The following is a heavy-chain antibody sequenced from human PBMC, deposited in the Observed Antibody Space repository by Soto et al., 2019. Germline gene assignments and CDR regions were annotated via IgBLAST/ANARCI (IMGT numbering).Heavy chain of an antibody. CDR1: GGTFSSYA. V-gene: IGHV1-69*01. J-gene: IGHJ6*02. Sequence: QVQLVQSGAEVKKPGSSVKVSCKASGGTFSSYAISWVRQAPGQGLEWMGGIIPIFGTANYAQKFQGRVTITADESTSTAYMELSSLRSEDTAVYYCANRKQLAGNYYYYYGMDVWGQGPTVTVSS. CDR2: IIPIFGTA. D-gene: IGHD6-6*01. CDR3: ANRKQLAGNYYYYYGMDV.